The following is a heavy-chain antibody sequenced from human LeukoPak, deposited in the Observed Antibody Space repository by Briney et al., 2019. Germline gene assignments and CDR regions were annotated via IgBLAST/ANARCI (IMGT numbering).Heavy chain of an antibody. Sequence: GRSLRLSCAASGFSFSDYAMHWVRQAPGKGLDWVTVISYDGSTTYYADSVKGRFTISRDNSKNTLYVQMNNLRAEDTAVYYCARDHTAGDFDYWGQGTLVTVSS. CDR3: ARDHTAGDFDY. D-gene: IGHD5-18*01. CDR2: ISYDGSTT. CDR1: GFSFSDYA. J-gene: IGHJ4*02. V-gene: IGHV3-30-3*01.